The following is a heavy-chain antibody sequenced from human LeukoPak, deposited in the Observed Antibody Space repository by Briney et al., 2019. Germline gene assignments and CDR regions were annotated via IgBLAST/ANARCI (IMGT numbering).Heavy chain of an antibody. CDR3: ARGPLRDYDSSGSFDY. V-gene: IGHV4-34*09. Sequence: SETLSLTCAVYGGSFSGYYWSWIRQPPGKGLEWIGEINHSGSTSYNPSLKSRVTISVDTSKNQFSLKLSSVTAADTAVYYCARGPLRDYDSSGSFDYWGQGTLVTVSS. CDR1: GGSFSGYY. J-gene: IGHJ4*02. CDR2: INHSGST. D-gene: IGHD3-22*01.